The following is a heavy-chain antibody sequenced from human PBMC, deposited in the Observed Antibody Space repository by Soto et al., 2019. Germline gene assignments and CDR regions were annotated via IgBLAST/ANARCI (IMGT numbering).Heavy chain of an antibody. CDR3: ARDKDTSSWTGFDF. CDR1: GFTFSSYA. D-gene: IGHD1-1*01. V-gene: IGHV3-23*01. J-gene: IGHJ4*01. CDR2: LSDNGGHT. Sequence: GGSLRLSCAGSGFTFSSYAMTWVRQAPGKGLEWVSTLSDNGGHTYYADSVKGRFTISRDNSKNTLYLQMNSLRAEDTAVYYCARDKDTSSWTGFDFWGHGTLVTVSS.